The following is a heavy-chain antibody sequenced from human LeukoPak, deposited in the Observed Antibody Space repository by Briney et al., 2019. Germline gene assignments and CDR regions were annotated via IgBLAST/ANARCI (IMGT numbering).Heavy chain of an antibody. V-gene: IGHV4-39*01. CDR3: ARHIVVVPATIDYFDY. CDR2: IYYSGST. J-gene: IGHJ4*02. CDR1: GGSISSSSYY. D-gene: IGHD2-2*01. Sequence: PSETLSLTCTVSGGSISSSSYYWGWIRQPPGKGLEWIGSIYYSGSTYYDPSLKSRVTISVDTSKNQFSLKLSSVTAADTAVYYCARHIVVVPATIDYFDYWGQGTLVTVSS.